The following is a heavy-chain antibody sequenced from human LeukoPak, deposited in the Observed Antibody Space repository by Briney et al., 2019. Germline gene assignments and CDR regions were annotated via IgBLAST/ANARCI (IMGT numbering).Heavy chain of an antibody. J-gene: IGHJ6*03. V-gene: IGHV3-30*02. CDR3: EKDSSTSYSYYMDV. CDR2: IRYDGSNK. CDR1: GFTFSSYG. D-gene: IGHD2-2*01. Sequence: PGGSLRLSCAASGFTFSSYGMHWVRQAPGKGLEWVAFIRYDGSNKYYADSVKGRFTISRDNSKNTLYLQMNRLRAEDTAVYSCEKDSSTSYSYYMDVWGKGTTVTISS.